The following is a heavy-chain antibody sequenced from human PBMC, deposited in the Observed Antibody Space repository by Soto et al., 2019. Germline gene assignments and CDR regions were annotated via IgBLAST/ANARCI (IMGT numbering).Heavy chain of an antibody. CDR1: GGSINTFY. CDR2: IFSSGST. D-gene: IGHD5-12*01. J-gene: IGHJ4*02. Sequence: QVRLQESGPGLLKPSETLSLTCTVSGGSINTFYWSWVRQPAGKGLEWIGRIFSSGSTSFNPSLESRVAMSVDTSKNHFSLNLSSVTAADMAVYYGAREGSYSAYNFAHGIQLWSFDFWGQGALVTVSS. V-gene: IGHV4-4*07. CDR3: AREGSYSAYNFAHGIQLWSFDF.